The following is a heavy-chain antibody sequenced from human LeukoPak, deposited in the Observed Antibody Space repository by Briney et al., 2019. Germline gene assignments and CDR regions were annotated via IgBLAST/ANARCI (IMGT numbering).Heavy chain of an antibody. J-gene: IGHJ4*02. CDR1: RFTFGSFA. V-gene: IGHV3-23*01. D-gene: IGHD3-22*01. CDR3: AKDRDSSGYPFDY. CDR2: ISGSGDGT. Sequence: PGGSLRLSCAASRFTFGSFAMSWVRQAPGKGLEWVSGISGSGDGTYYADSAKGRFTISRDNSKNTLYLQMNSLRAEDTAVYYCAKDRDSSGYPFDYWGQGTLVTVSS.